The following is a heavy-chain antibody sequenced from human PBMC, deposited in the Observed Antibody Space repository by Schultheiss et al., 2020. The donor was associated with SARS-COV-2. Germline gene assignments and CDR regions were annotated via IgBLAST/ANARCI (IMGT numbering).Heavy chain of an antibody. CDR1: GFTFSSYS. CDR3: TTEGTVTPFDY. CDR2: ISSSSSYI. Sequence: GGSLRLSCAASGFTFSSYSMNWVRQAPGKGLEWVSSISSSSSYIYYADSVKGRFTISRDNAKNSLYLQMNSLKTEDTAVYYCTTEGTVTPFDYWGQGTLGTVSS. J-gene: IGHJ4*02. V-gene: IGHV3-21*03. D-gene: IGHD4-17*01.